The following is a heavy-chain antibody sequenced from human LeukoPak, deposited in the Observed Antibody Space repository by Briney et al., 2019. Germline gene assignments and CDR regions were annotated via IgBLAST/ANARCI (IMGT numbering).Heavy chain of an antibody. J-gene: IGHJ4*02. CDR3: ARVAGGYSYGYEDY. D-gene: IGHD5-18*01. CDR1: GYTFTSNG. CDR2: ISAYSGHT. Sequence: ASMKVSCKASGYTFTSNGISWERQAPGQGLEWMGWISAYSGHTNYARDLQGRVTMTTDTAARTAYMELRSLRSDDTAMYYCARVAGGYSYGYEDYWGQGTLVTVSS. V-gene: IGHV1-18*01.